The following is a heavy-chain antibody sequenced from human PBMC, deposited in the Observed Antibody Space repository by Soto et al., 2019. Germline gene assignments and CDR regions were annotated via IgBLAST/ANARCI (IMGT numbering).Heavy chain of an antibody. D-gene: IGHD3-10*01. J-gene: IGHJ4*02. CDR1: GFTFDDYA. CDR2: ISWNSGSI. Sequence: GGSLRLSCAASGFTFDDYAMHWVRQAPGKGLEWVSGISWNSGSIGYADSVKGRFTISRDNAKNSLYLQMNSLRAEDTALYYCAKDMLLWFGELFTGRWDYWGQGTLVTVSS. V-gene: IGHV3-9*01. CDR3: AKDMLLWFGELFTGRWDY.